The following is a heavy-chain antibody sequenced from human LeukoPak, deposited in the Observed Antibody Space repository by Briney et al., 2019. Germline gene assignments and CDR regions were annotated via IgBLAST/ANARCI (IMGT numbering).Heavy chain of an antibody. CDR1: GGSISSYY. D-gene: IGHD3-3*01. CDR3: ASQIRFLEWLPSLVWNV. V-gene: IGHV4-59*01. J-gene: IGHJ6*04. Sequence: SETLSLTCTVSGGSISSYYWSWIRQPPGKGLEWIGYIYYSGSTNYNPSLKSRVTISVDTSKNQFSLKLSSVTAADTAVYYCASQIRFLEWLPSLVWNVWGKGTTVTVSS. CDR2: IYYSGST.